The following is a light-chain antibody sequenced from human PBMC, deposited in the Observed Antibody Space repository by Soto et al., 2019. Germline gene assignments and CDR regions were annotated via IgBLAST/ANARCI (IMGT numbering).Light chain of an antibody. J-gene: IGKJ2*01. CDR1: QSVSSSY. CDR2: GAS. Sequence: EIVLTQSPGTLSLSPGERATLSCRASQSVSSSYLAWYQQKPGQTPRLLIYGASSRATGIPVRFSGSGSGTDFILTISRLEPEDFGIYYCQQYGSSPYTFGQGTRLEIK. CDR3: QQYGSSPYT. V-gene: IGKV3-20*01.